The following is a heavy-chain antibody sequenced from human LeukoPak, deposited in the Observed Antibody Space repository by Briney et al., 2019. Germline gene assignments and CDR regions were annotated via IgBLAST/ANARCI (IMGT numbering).Heavy chain of an antibody. J-gene: IGHJ4*02. CDR3: AKDRYCSTTRCYGDFDY. D-gene: IGHD2-2*01. CDR2: ISGSGGST. CDR1: GFTFSSYA. V-gene: IGHV3-23*01. Sequence: QPGGSLRLSCAASGFTFSSYAMSWVRQAPGKGLEWVSAISGSGGSTYYADSVKGRFTISRDNSKNTLYLQINSLRAEDTAVYYCAKDRYCSTTRCYGDFDYWGQGTLVTVSS.